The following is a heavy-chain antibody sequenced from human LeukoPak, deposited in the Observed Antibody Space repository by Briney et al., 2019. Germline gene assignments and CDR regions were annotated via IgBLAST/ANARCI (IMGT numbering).Heavy chain of an antibody. J-gene: IGHJ4*02. D-gene: IGHD6-6*01. V-gene: IGHV3-30-3*01. CDR3: AKARDLEYSSPFDY. Sequence: PGRSLRLSCAASGFTFSSYAMNWVRQAPGKGLEWVAVISYDGSNKYYADSVKGRFTISRDNSKNTLYLQMNSLRAEDTAVYYCAKARDLEYSSPFDYWGQGTLVTVSS. CDR1: GFTFSSYA. CDR2: ISYDGSNK.